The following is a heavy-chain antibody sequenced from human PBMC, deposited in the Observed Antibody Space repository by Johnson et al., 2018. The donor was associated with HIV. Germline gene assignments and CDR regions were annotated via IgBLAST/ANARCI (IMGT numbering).Heavy chain of an antibody. Sequence: QVQLVESGGGVVQPGRSLRLSCAASGFTFSRYAMHWVRQAPGKGLEWVAVISYDGSNKYYADSLQGRFTISRDNSKNTLYLQMNSLRAEDTAVYYCARDSETSITMIVVVITGAFDIWGQGTMVTVSS. J-gene: IGHJ3*02. CDR2: ISYDGSNK. V-gene: IGHV3-30-3*01. D-gene: IGHD3-22*01. CDR1: GFTFSRYA. CDR3: ARDSETSITMIVVVITGAFDI.